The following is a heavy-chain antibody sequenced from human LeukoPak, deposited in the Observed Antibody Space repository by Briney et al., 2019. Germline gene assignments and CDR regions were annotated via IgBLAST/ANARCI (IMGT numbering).Heavy chain of an antibody. CDR2: ITSSGDNT. J-gene: IGHJ5*02. V-gene: IGHV3-23*01. D-gene: IGHD3-3*01. CDR1: GFTFSSYA. CDR3: ANDRVAIFGVVTTHWFDP. Sequence: KTGGSLRLSCAASGFTFSSYAMNWVRQAPGKGLEWVSGITSSGDNTYYADSVKGRFTISRDNSKKTLWLQLNSLRVEDTAVYYCANDRVAIFGVVTTHWFDPWGQGTLVTVSS.